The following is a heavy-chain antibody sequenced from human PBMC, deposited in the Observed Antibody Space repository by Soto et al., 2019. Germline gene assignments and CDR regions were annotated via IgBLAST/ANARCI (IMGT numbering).Heavy chain of an antibody. J-gene: IGHJ5*02. CDR2: ISTYNGNT. CDR3: ARDISYAFWSGATDWFDP. V-gene: IGHV1-18*01. Sequence: QVHLVQSRAEVRKPGASVRVSCKASGYTFTSYGVSWVRQAPGQGLEWMGWISTYNGNTKYAQKFQDRVIMTTDTSTSTAYMELRSLRSDDTAVYYCARDISYAFWSGATDWFDPWGQGTLVTVSS. D-gene: IGHD3-3*01. CDR1: GYTFTSYG.